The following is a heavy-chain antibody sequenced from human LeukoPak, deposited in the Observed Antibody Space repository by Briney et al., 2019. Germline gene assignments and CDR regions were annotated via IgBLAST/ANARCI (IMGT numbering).Heavy chain of an antibody. CDR3: ASHYYDSSGYSGWFDP. CDR1: GGSISSYY. V-gene: IGHV4-59*08. D-gene: IGHD3-22*01. Sequence: SETLSLTCTVSGGSISSYYWSWIRQPPGKGLEWIGYIYYSGSTNYNPSLKSRVTISVDTSKNQFSLKLSSVTAADTAVYYCASHYYDSSGYSGWFDPWGQGILVTVSS. CDR2: IYYSGST. J-gene: IGHJ5*02.